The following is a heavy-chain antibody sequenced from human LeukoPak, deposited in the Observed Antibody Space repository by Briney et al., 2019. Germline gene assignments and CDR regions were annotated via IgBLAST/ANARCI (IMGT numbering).Heavy chain of an antibody. CDR1: GGSISSSGYY. CDR2: IYYSGST. J-gene: IGHJ5*02. Sequence: SETLSLTCTVSGGSISSSGYYWGWIRQPPGKGLEWIGSIYYSGSTYDNMSLKSRVTMSVDPSKNHFSLKLSSVTAADTAVYYCARLRDDYLWGNYRPNWFDPWGQGTLVTVSS. V-gene: IGHV4-39*02. D-gene: IGHD3-16*02. CDR3: ARLRDDYLWGNYRPNWFDP.